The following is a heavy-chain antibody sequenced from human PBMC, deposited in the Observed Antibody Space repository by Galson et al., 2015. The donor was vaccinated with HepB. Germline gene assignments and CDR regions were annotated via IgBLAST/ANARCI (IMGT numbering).Heavy chain of an antibody. J-gene: IGHJ3*02. CDR2: IIPILGIA. V-gene: IGHV1-69*02. CDR3: ARGRDIVVVPAAIRYDAFDI. Sequence: SVKVSCKASGGTFSSYTISWVRQAPGQGLEWMGRIIPILGIANYAQKFQGRVTITADKSTSTAYMELSSLRSEDTAVYYCARGRDIVVVPAAIRYDAFDIWGQGTMVTVSS. D-gene: IGHD2-2*01. CDR1: GGTFSSYT.